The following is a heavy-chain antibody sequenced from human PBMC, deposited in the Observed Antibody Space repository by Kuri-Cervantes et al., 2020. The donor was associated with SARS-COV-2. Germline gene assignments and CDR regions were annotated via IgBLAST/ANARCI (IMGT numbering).Heavy chain of an antibody. D-gene: IGHD3-10*01. CDR1: GGSFSGYY. CDR3: ARVLNSGSYPYGGNWFDP. CDR2: INHSGST. Sequence: GSLRLSCAVYGGSFSGYYWSWIRQPPGKGLEWIGEINHSGSTNYNPSLKSRVTISVDTSKNQFSLKLSSVTAADTAVYYCARVLNSGSYPYGGNWFDPWGQGTLVTVSS. J-gene: IGHJ5*02. V-gene: IGHV4-34*01.